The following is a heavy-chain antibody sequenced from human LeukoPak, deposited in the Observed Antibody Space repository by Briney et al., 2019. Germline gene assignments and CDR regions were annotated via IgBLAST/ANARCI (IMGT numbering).Heavy chain of an antibody. Sequence: ASVKVSCKASGYTFTSYGIIWVRQAPGQGLEWMGWISAYNGNTNYAQKLQGRVTMTTDTSTSTAYMELRSLRSDDTAVYYCARAFMVRGVIGYYFDYWGQGTLVTVSS. J-gene: IGHJ4*02. V-gene: IGHV1-18*01. CDR1: GYTFTSYG. CDR3: ARAFMVRGVIGYYFDY. D-gene: IGHD3-10*01. CDR2: ISAYNGNT.